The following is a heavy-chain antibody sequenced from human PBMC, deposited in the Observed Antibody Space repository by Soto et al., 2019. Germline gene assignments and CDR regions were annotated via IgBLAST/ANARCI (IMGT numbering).Heavy chain of an antibody. CDR3: ARAQTTVTTVDY. CDR2: ISYDGSNK. D-gene: IGHD4-17*01. V-gene: IGHV3-30-3*01. CDR1: GFTFSSYA. J-gene: IGHJ4*02. Sequence: QVQLVESGGGVVQPGRSLRLSCAASGFTFSSYAMHWVRQAPGKGLEWVAVISYDGSNKYYADSVKGRFTISRDNSKNTLYLQMNSLRAADTAVYYCARAQTTVTTVDYWGQGTLVTVSS.